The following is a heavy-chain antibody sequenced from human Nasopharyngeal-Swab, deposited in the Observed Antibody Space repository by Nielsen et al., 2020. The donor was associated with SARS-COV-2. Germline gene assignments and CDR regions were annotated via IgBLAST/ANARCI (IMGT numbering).Heavy chain of an antibody. CDR1: GFTFDDYA. CDR3: AKDIRAGDYGSGSSYDY. V-gene: IGHV3-9*01. J-gene: IGHJ4*02. D-gene: IGHD3-10*01. Sequence: SLKISCAASGFTFDDYAMHWARQAPGKGLEWVSGISWNSGSIGYADSVKGRFTISRDNAKNSLYLQMNSLRAEDTALYYCAKDIRAGDYGSGSSYDYWGQGTLVTVSS. CDR2: ISWNSGSI.